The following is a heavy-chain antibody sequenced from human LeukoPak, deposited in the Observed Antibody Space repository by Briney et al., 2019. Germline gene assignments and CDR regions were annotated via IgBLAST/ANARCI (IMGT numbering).Heavy chain of an antibody. CDR3: ARDTDSSGYYGGDY. Sequence: GGSLRLSCAASGFTFSSYAMHWVRQAPGKGLEWVAVISYDGSNKYYADSVEGRFTISRDNSKNTLYLQMNSLRAEDTAVYYCARDTDSSGYYGGDYWGQGTLVTVSS. V-gene: IGHV3-30-3*01. D-gene: IGHD3-22*01. CDR2: ISYDGSNK. J-gene: IGHJ4*02. CDR1: GFTFSSYA.